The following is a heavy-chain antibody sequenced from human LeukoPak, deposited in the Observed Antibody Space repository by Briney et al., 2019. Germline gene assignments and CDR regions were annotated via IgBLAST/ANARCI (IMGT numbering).Heavy chain of an antibody. J-gene: IGHJ4*02. Sequence: GGSLRLSCAASGFSFSSYSMNWVRQAPGKGLEWVSSISTTSHYIYYADSVKGRFTISRDNAKNSLYLQMNSLRADDTAVYYCAKAVVPVISQHYFDYWGQGTLVTVSS. CDR3: AKAVVPVISQHYFDY. CDR2: ISTTSHYI. V-gene: IGHV3-21*01. CDR1: GFSFSSYS. D-gene: IGHD3-22*01.